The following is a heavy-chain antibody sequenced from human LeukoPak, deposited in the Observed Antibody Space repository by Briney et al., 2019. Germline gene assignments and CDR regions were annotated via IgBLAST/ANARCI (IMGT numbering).Heavy chain of an antibody. D-gene: IGHD3-9*01. Sequence: SETLSLTCTVSGGSISSYHWSWIRQPPGKGLEWIGYIYYSGSTNYNPSLKSRVTISVDTSKNQFSLKLSSVTAADTAVYYCASGGDYDILTGYYPTFDYWGQGTLVTVSS. CDR1: GGSISSYH. V-gene: IGHV4-59*01. J-gene: IGHJ4*02. CDR2: IYYSGST. CDR3: ASGGDYDILTGYYPTFDY.